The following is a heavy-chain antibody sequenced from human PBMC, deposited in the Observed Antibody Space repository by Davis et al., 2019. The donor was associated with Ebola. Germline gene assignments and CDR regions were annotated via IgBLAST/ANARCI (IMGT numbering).Heavy chain of an antibody. J-gene: IGHJ5*02. CDR1: VITFSSYA. CDR3: AKDSLQYSGAYGGWLDP. D-gene: IGHD5-12*01. Sequence: GGSLRLSCADSVITFSSYAMTWVRQAPGKGLEWVAVLSYAGSNKYYADSVKGRFTISRDNAKNSLYLQMNSLRVDDTALYYCAKDSLQYSGAYGGWLDPWGQGTLVTVS. CDR2: LSYAGSNK. V-gene: IGHV3-30*18.